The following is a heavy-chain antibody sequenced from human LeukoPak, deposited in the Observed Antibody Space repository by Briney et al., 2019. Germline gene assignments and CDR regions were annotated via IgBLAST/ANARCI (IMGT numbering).Heavy chain of an antibody. J-gene: IGHJ4*02. V-gene: IGHV3-30-3*01. Sequence: GRSLRLSCAASGFTFSSYAMHWVRQAPGKGLEWVAVISYDGSNKYYADSVKGRFTISRDNSKNTLYLQMNSLRAEDTAVYYCARAGITMIVVVTTLDYWGQGTLVTVSS. CDR2: ISYDGSNK. D-gene: IGHD3-22*01. CDR3: ARAGITMIVVVTTLDY. CDR1: GFTFSSYA.